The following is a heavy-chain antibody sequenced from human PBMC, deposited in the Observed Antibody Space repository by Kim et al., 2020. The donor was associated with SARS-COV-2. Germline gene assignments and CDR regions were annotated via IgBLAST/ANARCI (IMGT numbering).Heavy chain of an antibody. D-gene: IGHD3-22*01. CDR3: ARDRRGGDSSGYFHYYYGMDV. CDR2: IWYDGSNK. J-gene: IGHJ6*02. CDR1: GFTFSSYG. Sequence: GGSLRLSCAASGFTFSSYGMHWVRQAPGKGLEWVAVIWYDGSNKYYADSVKGRFTISRDNSKNTLCLQMNSLRAEDTAVYYCARDRRGGDSSGYFHYYYGMDVWGQGTTVTVSS. V-gene: IGHV3-33*01.